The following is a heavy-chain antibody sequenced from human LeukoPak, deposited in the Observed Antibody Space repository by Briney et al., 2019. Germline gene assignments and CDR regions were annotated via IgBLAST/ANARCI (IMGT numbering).Heavy chain of an antibody. J-gene: IGHJ4*02. D-gene: IGHD5-18*01. CDR3: ARNEVDTAMVRLSLIDY. Sequence: ASVKVSCKASGYTFTSYGISWVRQAPGQGLEWMGWISAYNGNTNYAQKLQGRVTMTTDTSTSTAYMELRSLRSDDTAVYYCARNEVDTAMVRLSLIDYWGQGTLVTVSS. CDR2: ISAYNGNT. CDR1: GYTFTSYG. V-gene: IGHV1-18*01.